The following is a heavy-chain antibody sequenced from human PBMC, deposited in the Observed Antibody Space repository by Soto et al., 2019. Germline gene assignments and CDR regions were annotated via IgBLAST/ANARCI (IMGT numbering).Heavy chain of an antibody. CDR1: GYTFTNFG. CDR3: ARGGTHIDY. J-gene: IGHJ4*02. CDR2: ISAYNGNT. D-gene: IGHD3-16*01. Sequence: QVQLVQSGAEVKKPGASVKVSCKASGYTFTNFGISWVRQAPGQGLEWMGWISAYNGNTNYAQNFQGRVTMTTDTSTGKADMELRSLRSDDTAVYYWARGGTHIDYWGQGTLVTVSS. V-gene: IGHV1-18*01.